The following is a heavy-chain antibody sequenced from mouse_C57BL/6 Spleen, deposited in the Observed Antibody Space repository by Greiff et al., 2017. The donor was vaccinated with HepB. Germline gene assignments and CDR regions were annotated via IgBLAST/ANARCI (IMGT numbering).Heavy chain of an antibody. D-gene: IGHD1-1*01. CDR3: TRRGLRSKGFAY. CDR2: IDPETGGT. V-gene: IGHV1-15*01. Sequence: VQLVESGAELVRPGASVTLSCKASGYTFTDYEMHWVKQTPVHGLEWIGAIDPETGGTAYNQKFKGKAILTADKSSSTAYMELRSLTSEDSAVYYCTRRGLRSKGFAYWGQGTLVTVSA. CDR1: GYTFTDYE. J-gene: IGHJ3*01.